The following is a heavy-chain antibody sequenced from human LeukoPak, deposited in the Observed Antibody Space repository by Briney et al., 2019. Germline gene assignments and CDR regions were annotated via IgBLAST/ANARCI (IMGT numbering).Heavy chain of an antibody. CDR1: GGSISSSSYY. D-gene: IGHD2-21*01. Sequence: SETLSLTCTVSGGSISSSSYYWSWIRQPPGKGLEWIGYIYYSGSTNYNPSLKSRVTISVDTSKNQFSLKLSSVTAADTAVYYCARRQAPGIAPNEEGAFDIWGQGTMVTVSS. CDR3: ARRQAPGIAPNEEGAFDI. J-gene: IGHJ3*02. V-gene: IGHV4-61*05. CDR2: IYYSGST.